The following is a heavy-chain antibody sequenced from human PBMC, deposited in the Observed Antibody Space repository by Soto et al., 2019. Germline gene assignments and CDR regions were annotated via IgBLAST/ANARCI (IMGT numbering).Heavy chain of an antibody. V-gene: IGHV1-18*01. Sequence: QVHLVQSGAEVKKPGASVKVSCKGSGYTFTSYGITWVRQAHGQGLEWMGWISAHNSNTDYAQKLQGRATVTRDTSTSTAYMELRSLRSDDTAVYYCARGRYGDYWGQGALVTVSS. CDR2: ISAHNSNT. D-gene: IGHD1-1*01. CDR3: ARGRYGDY. CDR1: GYTFTSYG. J-gene: IGHJ4*02.